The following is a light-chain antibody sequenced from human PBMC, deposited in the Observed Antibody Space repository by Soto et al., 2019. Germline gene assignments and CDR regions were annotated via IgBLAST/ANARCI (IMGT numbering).Light chain of an antibody. CDR1: SSDVGAYNY. V-gene: IGLV2-14*01. CDR2: EVS. Sequence: QSALTQPASVSGSPGQSITISCTGTSSDVGAYNYVSWYQQYPGKAPQLLIYEVSHRPSGVSSRFSGSKSGNTASLTISGLQAEDEADYFCSSYTDSSARVFGGGTKLTVL. J-gene: IGLJ2*01. CDR3: SSYTDSSARV.